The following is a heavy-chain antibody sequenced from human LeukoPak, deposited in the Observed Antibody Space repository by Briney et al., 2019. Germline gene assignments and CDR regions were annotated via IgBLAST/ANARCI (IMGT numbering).Heavy chain of an antibody. J-gene: IGHJ4*02. V-gene: IGHV4-59*01. D-gene: IGHD6-13*01. CDR1: GGSISGDY. CDR2: IHSSGST. Sequence: SETLSLTCTVSGGSISGDYWSWIRQSPGKGLEWIAYIHSSGSTSYNPSLKSRVTISVDTSKNEFSLKLTSVNAADTAVYYCARDRPGGSSLDYWGQGILVIVSS. CDR3: ARDRPGGSSLDY.